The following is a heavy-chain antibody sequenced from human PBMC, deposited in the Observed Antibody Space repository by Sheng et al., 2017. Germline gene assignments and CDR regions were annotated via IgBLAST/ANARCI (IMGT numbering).Heavy chain of an antibody. J-gene: IGHJ5*02. CDR3: VRVDFGVDKTWFDP. CDR2: ISRDSSHT. CDR1: GFTFSDYY. Sequence: QVQLVESGGGLVKPGGSLRLSCAASGFTFSDYYMTWIRQAPGKGLEWVSYISRDSSHTNTADSVKGRFTISRDNAKNSLYLQMSSLRADDTAVYYCVRVDFGVDKTWFDPWGQGSLVTVSS. D-gene: IGHD3-3*01. V-gene: IGHV3-11*05.